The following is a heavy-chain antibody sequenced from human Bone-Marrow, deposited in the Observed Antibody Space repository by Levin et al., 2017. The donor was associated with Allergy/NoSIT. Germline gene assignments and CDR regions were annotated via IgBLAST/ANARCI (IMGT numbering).Heavy chain of an antibody. D-gene: IGHD2-2*01. CDR1: GFTFDDYA. J-gene: IGHJ4*02. CDR3: TKDMSSSPRTLRGFDS. Sequence: SLKISCAASGFTFDDYAMHWVRQVPGKGLEWLSGIGWNGNGVGYADSVTGRFIISRDNAKNSLHLQMNSLRVEDTAFYYCTKDMSSSPRTLRGFDSWGQGTLVTVSS. CDR2: IGWNGNGV. V-gene: IGHV3-9*01.